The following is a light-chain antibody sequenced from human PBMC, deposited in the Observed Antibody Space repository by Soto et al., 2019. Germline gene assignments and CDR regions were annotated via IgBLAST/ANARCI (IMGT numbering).Light chain of an antibody. J-gene: IGLJ1*01. CDR2: DVS. CDR1: SSDVGGYNY. CDR3: CSYAGRYV. V-gene: IGLV2-11*01. Sequence: QSVLTQPRSVSGSPGQSVTISCTGTSSDVGGYNYVSWYQQHPGKAPKLMIYDVSKRPSGVPDRFSGSKSGNTASLTISGLQAEDEADYYCCSYAGRYVFGTGTKVPV.